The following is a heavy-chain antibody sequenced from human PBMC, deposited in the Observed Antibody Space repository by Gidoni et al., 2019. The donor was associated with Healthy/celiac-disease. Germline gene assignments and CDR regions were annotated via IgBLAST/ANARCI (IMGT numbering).Heavy chain of an antibody. D-gene: IGHD2-8*01. CDR3: ARDLSDIVLMVYAMGDAFDI. J-gene: IGHJ3*02. CDR2: ISSSSSYI. CDR1: GFTFSSYS. V-gene: IGHV3-21*01. Sequence: AASGFTFSSYSMNWVRQAPGKGLEWVSSISSSSSYIYYADSVKGRFTISRDNAKNSLYLQMNSLRAEDTAVYYCARDLSDIVLMVYAMGDAFDIWGQGTMVTVSS.